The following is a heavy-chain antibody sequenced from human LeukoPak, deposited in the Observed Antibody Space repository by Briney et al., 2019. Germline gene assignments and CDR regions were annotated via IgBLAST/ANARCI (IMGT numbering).Heavy chain of an antibody. V-gene: IGHV3-13*01. D-gene: IGHD3-16*02. CDR1: GFTLSSYD. CDR2: IGTAGDT. CDR3: AKESEMGDYVWGSYRPYYFDY. J-gene: IGHJ4*02. Sequence: GGSLRLSCAASGFTLSSYDMHWVRQATGKGLEWVSAIGTAGDTYYPGSVKGRFTISRENAKNSLYLQMNNLRAEDTAVYYCAKESEMGDYVWGSYRPYYFDYWGQGTLVTVSS.